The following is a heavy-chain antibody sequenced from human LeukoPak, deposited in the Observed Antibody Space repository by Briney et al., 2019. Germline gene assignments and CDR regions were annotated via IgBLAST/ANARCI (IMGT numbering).Heavy chain of an antibody. D-gene: IGHD3-10*01. J-gene: IGHJ3*02. CDR2: IPTSSDYI. CDR1: GFTFSTYS. Sequence: GGSLRLSCAASGFTFSTYSMNWVRQAPGKGLEWVSSIPTSSDYIYYAGSLKGRFTISRDNAKNSLYLHMNSLRPDDTAVYYCARGRSITILRGVAIGDGFDIWGQGTKVTVS. V-gene: IGHV3-21*06. CDR3: ARGRSITILRGVAIGDGFDI.